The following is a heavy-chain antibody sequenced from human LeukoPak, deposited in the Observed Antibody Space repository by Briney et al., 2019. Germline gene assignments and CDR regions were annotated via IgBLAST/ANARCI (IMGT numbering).Heavy chain of an antibody. CDR1: GYTCTSYA. V-gene: IGHV7-4-1*01. CDR3: ARDRPYYSTVHDAFDI. CDR2: INTNTGNP. D-gene: IGHD1-26*01. Sequence: ASVKVSCKASGYTCTSYAMNWVRQGPGEGLGWMGWINTNTGNPTYDQGFPGRFVFSLHPSVSPAYLQIRTLKAQDPALYHRARDRPYYSTVHDAFDIWRQGTMVTVYS. J-gene: IGHJ3*02.